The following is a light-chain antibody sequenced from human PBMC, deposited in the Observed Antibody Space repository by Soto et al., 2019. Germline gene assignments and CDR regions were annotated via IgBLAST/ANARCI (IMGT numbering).Light chain of an antibody. J-gene: IGKJ1*01. CDR1: QSVSSSY. V-gene: IGKV3-20*01. Sequence: EIVLTQYPATVSVSPGGRATLSCMAIQSVSSSYLAWYQQKPGQAPRLLIYGASSRATGIPDRFSGSGSGTDFTLTISRLEPEDFAVYYCQQYGSSPPGTFGQGTKVDIK. CDR3: QQYGSSPPGT. CDR2: GAS.